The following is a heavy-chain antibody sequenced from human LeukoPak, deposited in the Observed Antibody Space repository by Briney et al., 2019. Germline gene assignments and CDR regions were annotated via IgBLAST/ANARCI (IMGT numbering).Heavy chain of an antibody. Sequence: GSLTLSCAASGFTFSTYTMNWVSQAPGKGLEWVSSITSSSRYIYYADSRTGRFTISRDNAKNSLYLQMNSLRAEDTAIYYCATSPGELEFDYWGQRTLVSASS. J-gene: IGHJ4*02. D-gene: IGHD1-1*01. CDR3: ATSPGELEFDY. V-gene: IGHV3-21*01. CDR1: GFTFSTYT. CDR2: ITSSSRYI.